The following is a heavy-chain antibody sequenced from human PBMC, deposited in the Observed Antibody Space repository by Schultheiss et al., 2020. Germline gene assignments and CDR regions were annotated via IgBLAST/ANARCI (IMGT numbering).Heavy chain of an antibody. V-gene: IGHV3-33*01. CDR3: ARDMGDYVWGSYRYGMDV. D-gene: IGHD3-16*02. CDR2: IWYDGSNK. CDR1: GFTFSSYG. J-gene: IGHJ6*02. Sequence: GGSLRLSCAASGFTFSSYGMHWVRQAPGKGLEWVAVIWYDGSNKYYADSVKGRFTISRDNSKNTLYLQMNSLRAEDTAVYYCARDMGDYVWGSYRYGMDVWGQGTTVTGSS.